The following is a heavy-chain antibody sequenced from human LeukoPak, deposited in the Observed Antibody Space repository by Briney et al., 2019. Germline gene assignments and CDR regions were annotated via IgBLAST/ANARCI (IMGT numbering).Heavy chain of an antibody. Sequence: SETLSLTCTVSGGSISSYYWSWIRQPAGKGLEWIGRLYTSGSTNYNPSLKSRVTMSEDTSNNQFSLKLSFVTAADTAVYYCVRGRSGDWGSFDYWGQGTLVTVSS. D-gene: IGHD7-27*01. CDR1: GGSISSYY. V-gene: IGHV4-4*07. J-gene: IGHJ4*02. CDR3: VRGRSGDWGSFDY. CDR2: LYTSGST.